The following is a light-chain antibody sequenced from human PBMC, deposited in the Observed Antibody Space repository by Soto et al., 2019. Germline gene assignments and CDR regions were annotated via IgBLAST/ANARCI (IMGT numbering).Light chain of an antibody. V-gene: IGLV2-11*01. CDR2: DVS. J-gene: IGLJ2*01. Sequence: QSVLTQPRSVSGSPGQSVTISCTGTSSDVGGYNYVSWYQQHPGKAPKLMIYDVSKRPSGVPDRFSGSKSGNTASLTISGLQAEDEADYYCCSYAGSDTFLFGGGTKVTVL. CDR3: CSYAGSDTFL. CDR1: SSDVGGYNY.